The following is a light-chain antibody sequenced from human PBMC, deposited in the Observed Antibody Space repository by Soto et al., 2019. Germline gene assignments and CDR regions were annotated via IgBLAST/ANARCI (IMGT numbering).Light chain of an antibody. CDR3: QQYNYWPPLT. V-gene: IGKV3D-15*01. Sequence: EIVMRQSPATLSVSPGERATLSCRASQSVSSNLAWYQQKPGQAPRLLIYGASSRATGTPDRFSGSGSGTDFTLTISRLEPEDFAVYYCQQYNYWPPLTVGGGTKVDIK. CDR1: QSVSSN. J-gene: IGKJ4*01. CDR2: GAS.